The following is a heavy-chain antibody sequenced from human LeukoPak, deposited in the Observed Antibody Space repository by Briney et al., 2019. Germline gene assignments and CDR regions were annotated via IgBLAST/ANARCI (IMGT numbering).Heavy chain of an antibody. D-gene: IGHD6-13*01. J-gene: IGHJ6*02. Sequence: SVKVSCKASGGTFSSYAISWVRQAPGQGLEWMGRIIPILGIANYAQKFQGRVTITADKSTSTAYMELSSLRSEDTAVYYCANIAAADYYYYGMDVWGQGTTVTVSS. CDR1: GGTFSSYA. V-gene: IGHV1-69*04. CDR3: ANIAAADYYYYGMDV. CDR2: IIPILGIA.